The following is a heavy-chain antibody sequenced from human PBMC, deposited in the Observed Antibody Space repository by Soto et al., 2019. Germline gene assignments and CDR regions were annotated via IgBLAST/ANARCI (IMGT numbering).Heavy chain of an antibody. CDR3: ARGDDFWSGYYDPSYYYGMDV. D-gene: IGHD3-3*01. V-gene: IGHV1-18*01. CDR1: GYTFTSYG. CDR2: ISAYNGNK. Sequence: ASVKVSCKASGYTFTSYGISWVRQAPGQGLEWMGWISAYNGNKNYAQKLQGRVTMTTYTSTSTAYMELRSLRSDDTAVYYCARGDDFWSGYYDPSYYYGMDVWGQGTTVTVSS. J-gene: IGHJ6*02.